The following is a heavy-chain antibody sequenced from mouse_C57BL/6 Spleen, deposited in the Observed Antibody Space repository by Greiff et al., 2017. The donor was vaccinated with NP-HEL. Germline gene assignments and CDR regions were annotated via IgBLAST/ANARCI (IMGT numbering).Heavy chain of an antibody. CDR2: ISDGGRYT. V-gene: IGHV5-4*01. Sequence: EVKLVESGGGLVKPGGSLKLSCAASGFTFSSYAMSWVRQTPEKRLEWVATISDGGRYTYYPDNVKGRFTISRDNAKNNLYLQMSHLKSEDTAMYYCARDRDYYGSSYYFDYWGQGTTLTVSS. CDR3: ARDRDYYGSSYYFDY. D-gene: IGHD1-1*01. CDR1: GFTFSSYA. J-gene: IGHJ2*01.